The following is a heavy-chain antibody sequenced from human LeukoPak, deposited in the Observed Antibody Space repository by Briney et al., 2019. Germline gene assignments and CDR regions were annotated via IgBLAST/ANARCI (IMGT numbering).Heavy chain of an antibody. CDR1: GGSFSGYY. CDR3: ARGPHCSSTSCYSEYFHH. J-gene: IGHJ1*01. Sequence: SETLSLTCAVYGGSFSGYYWSWIRQPPGKGLEWIGEINHSGSPYYNPSLKSRVTISVDTSRNQFSLKLSSVTAADTAVYYCARGPHCSSTSCYSEYFHHWGQGTLVTVSS. V-gene: IGHV4-34*09. CDR2: INHSGSP. D-gene: IGHD2-2*01.